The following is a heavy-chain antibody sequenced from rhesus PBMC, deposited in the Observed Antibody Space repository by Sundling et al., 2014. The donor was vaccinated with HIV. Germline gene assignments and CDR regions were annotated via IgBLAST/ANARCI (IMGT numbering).Heavy chain of an antibody. J-gene: IGHJ4*01. CDR2: IYGTGGST. CDR1: GGSISSSY. D-gene: IGHD3-3*01. V-gene: IGHV4-169*02. Sequence: QVQLQESGPGLVKPSETLSVTCAVSGGSISSSYWSWVRQAPGKGLEWIGYIYGTGGSTNYNPSLKRRVTLSVDTSKNQVSLKLSSVTAADTAMYYCAREYNNIWTGPLYYFDYWGQGVLVTVSS. CDR3: AREYNNIWTGPLYYFDY.